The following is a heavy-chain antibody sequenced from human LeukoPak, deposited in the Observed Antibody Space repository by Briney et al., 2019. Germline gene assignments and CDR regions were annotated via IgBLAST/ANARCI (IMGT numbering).Heavy chain of an antibody. CDR1: GGPLSSSNYY. V-gene: IGHV4-39*07. D-gene: IGHD6-19*01. CDR3: ARGPSSGWYWFDP. J-gene: IGHJ5*02. Sequence: WETLTLPCTVSGGPLSSSNYYWGRIRQEPGEGRVWIWSNYYCQSTYYNPSLKSRVTISVDTSKNQFSLKLSSVTAADTAVYYCARGPSSGWYWFDPWGQGTLVTVSS. CDR2: NYYCQST.